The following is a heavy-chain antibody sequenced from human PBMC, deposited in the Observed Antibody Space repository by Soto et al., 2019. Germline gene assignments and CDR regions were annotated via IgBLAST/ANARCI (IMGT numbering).Heavy chain of an antibody. J-gene: IGHJ4*02. V-gene: IGHV3-30*18. CDR2: ISYDGSNK. CDR1: GFTFSSYG. CDR3: AKRKYCPSTTCFDY. Sequence: LRLSCAASGFTFSSYGMHWVRQAPGKGLEWVAVISYDGSNKYYADSVKGRFTISRDNSKNTLYLQMSSLRAEDTAVYYCAKRKYCPSTTCFDYWGQGTQVTVSS. D-gene: IGHD2-2*01.